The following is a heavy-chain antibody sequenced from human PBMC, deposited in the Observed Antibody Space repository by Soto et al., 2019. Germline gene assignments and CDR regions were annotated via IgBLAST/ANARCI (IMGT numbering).Heavy chain of an antibody. CDR1: GGSISSSSYY. Sequence: SETLSLTCTVSGGSISSSSYYWGWIRPPPGKGLEWIGSIYYSGSTYYNPSLKSRVTISVDTSKNQFSLKLSSVTAADTAVYYCARFSSGTYYNSFDYWGQGTLVTVSS. CDR3: ARFSSGTYYNSFDY. CDR2: IYYSGST. V-gene: IGHV4-39*01. J-gene: IGHJ4*02. D-gene: IGHD1-26*01.